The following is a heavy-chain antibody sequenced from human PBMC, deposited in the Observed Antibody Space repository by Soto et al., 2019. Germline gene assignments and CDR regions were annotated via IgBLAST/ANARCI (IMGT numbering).Heavy chain of an antibody. CDR3: AREGGYCNGGGCRYFDY. CDR2: INTASYI. Sequence: EVLLVESGGGLVKPGGSLRLSCAASGFTFSTYSMHWVRQAPGKGLEWVSSINTASYISYADSVKGRFTISRDDAKNSLYLQMNSLRDEDTAVYYCAREGGYCNGGGCRYFDYWGQGTLVTVSS. J-gene: IGHJ4*02. CDR1: GFTFSTYS. V-gene: IGHV3-21*01. D-gene: IGHD2-15*01.